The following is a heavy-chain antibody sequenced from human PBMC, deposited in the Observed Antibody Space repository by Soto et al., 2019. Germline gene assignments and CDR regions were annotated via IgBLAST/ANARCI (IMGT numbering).Heavy chain of an antibody. CDR3: ARERSGGTEFAY. D-gene: IGHD3-16*01. J-gene: IGHJ4*02. Sequence: TKGVAEGNIISGGDSWNRKRQPPGKGLEWIAYIHHGGTTHYNPSLRSRVTISVDTSKNQFSLMLTSVTAADTAVYYCARERSGGTEFAYWGQGTLVPVSS. CDR1: EGNIISGGDS. CDR2: IHHGGTT. V-gene: IGHV4-30-2*01.